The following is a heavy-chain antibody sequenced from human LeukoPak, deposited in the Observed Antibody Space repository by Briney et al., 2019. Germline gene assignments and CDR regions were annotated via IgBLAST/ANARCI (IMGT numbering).Heavy chain of an antibody. CDR1: GFTFSSYS. CDR3: ARESIAAAGYYFDY. Sequence: GGSLRLSCAASGFTFSSYSMNWVRQAPGKGLEWVSYISSSSSTIYYADSAKGRFTISRDNAKNSLYLRMNSLRAEDTAVYYCARESIAAAGYYFDYWGQGTLVTVSS. CDR2: ISSSSSTI. V-gene: IGHV3-48*04. J-gene: IGHJ4*02. D-gene: IGHD6-13*01.